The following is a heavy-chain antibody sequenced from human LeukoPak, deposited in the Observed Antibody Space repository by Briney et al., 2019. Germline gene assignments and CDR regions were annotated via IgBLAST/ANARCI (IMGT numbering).Heavy chain of an antibody. D-gene: IGHD2-15*01. CDR1: GGSFSGYY. J-gene: IGHJ6*03. Sequence: SETLPLTCAVYGGSFSGYYWSWIRQPPGKGLEWIGEINHSGSTNYNPSLKSRVTISVDTSKNQFSLKLSSVTAADTAVYYCARGRPRIYYYYMDVWGKGTTVTVSS. CDR3: ARGRPRIYYYYMDV. CDR2: INHSGST. V-gene: IGHV4-34*01.